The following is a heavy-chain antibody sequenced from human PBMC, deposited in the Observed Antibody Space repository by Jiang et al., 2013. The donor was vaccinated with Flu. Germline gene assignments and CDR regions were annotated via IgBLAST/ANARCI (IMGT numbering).Heavy chain of an antibody. Sequence: VQLLESGGGLVQPGKFLRLSCVASGFSFSSHGVHWVRQAPGKGLEWVAAISYDGTNKHYGDSVKGRFTISRDNSKNTVYLQMDSLRAEDTAVYYCAKDVGGGYFNRDLGYSYSGMDVWGQGTTGHRLF. CDR2: ISYDGTNK. CDR3: AKDVGGGYFNRDLGYSYSGMDV. CDR1: GFSFSSHG. J-gene: IGHJ6*02. V-gene: IGHV3-30*18. D-gene: IGHD5-24*01.